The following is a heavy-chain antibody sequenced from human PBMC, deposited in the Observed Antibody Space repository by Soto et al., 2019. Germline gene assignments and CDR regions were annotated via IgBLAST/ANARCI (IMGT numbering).Heavy chain of an antibody. Sequence: QVTLKESGPVLVKPTETLTLTCTVSGFSLSNARMGVSWIRQPPGKALEWLAHIFSNDEKSYSTSLKSRLTISKDTSKSQVVLTVTNMDPVDTATYYCARSYDFWSGYNSDDAFDIWGQGTMVTVSS. D-gene: IGHD3-3*01. V-gene: IGHV2-26*01. CDR3: ARSYDFWSGYNSDDAFDI. J-gene: IGHJ3*02. CDR2: IFSNDEK. CDR1: GFSLSNARMG.